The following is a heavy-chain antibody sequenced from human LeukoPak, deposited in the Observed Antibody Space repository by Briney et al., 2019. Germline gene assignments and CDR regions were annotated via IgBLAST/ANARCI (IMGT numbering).Heavy chain of an antibody. Sequence: GGSLRLSCVTSGFTFSHYAMHWVRQAPGKGLKWVAVIWNDGSDKYYGDSVKGRFTISRDNAKKTVYLQMNSLRVEETAVYYCAKDAQRGFDYSNSLESWGQGALVTVSS. V-gene: IGHV3-33*06. D-gene: IGHD4-11*01. J-gene: IGHJ4*02. CDR1: GFTFSHYA. CDR2: IWNDGSDK. CDR3: AKDAQRGFDYSNSLES.